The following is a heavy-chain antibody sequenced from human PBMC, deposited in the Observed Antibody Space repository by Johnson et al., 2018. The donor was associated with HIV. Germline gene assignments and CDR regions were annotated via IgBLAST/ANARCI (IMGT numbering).Heavy chain of an antibody. CDR1: GFIFSSYA. Sequence: QVQLVESGGGVVQSGRSLRLSCAASGFIFSSYAMHWVRQAPGKGLEWVAVISYDGSNKYYADSVKGRFTISRDNSKNTLYLLMNSLRPEDTAVYYCARDRIRISGLVTTLSPDAFDMWGQGTMVSVSS. D-gene: IGHD3/OR15-3a*01. V-gene: IGHV3-30*04. J-gene: IGHJ3*02. CDR3: ARDRIRISGLVTTLSPDAFDM. CDR2: ISYDGSNK.